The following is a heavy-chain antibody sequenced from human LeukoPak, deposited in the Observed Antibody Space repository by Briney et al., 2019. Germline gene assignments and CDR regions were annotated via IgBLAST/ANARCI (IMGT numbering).Heavy chain of an antibody. CDR2: IYTSGST. CDR1: GGSISSYY. V-gene: IGHV4-4*07. D-gene: IGHD5-18*01. Sequence: SETLSLTCTVSGGSISSYYWSWIRQPAGKGLEWIGLIYTSGSTNYNPSLKSRVTMSVDTSKNQFSLKLSSVTAADTAVYYCARNSPLDSYGYLGIDYWGQGTLVTVSS. CDR3: ARNSPLDSYGYLGIDY. J-gene: IGHJ4*02.